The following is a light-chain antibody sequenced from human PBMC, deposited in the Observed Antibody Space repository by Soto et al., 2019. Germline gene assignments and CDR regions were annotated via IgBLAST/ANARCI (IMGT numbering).Light chain of an antibody. J-gene: IGKJ5*01. V-gene: IGKV1-27*01. CDR2: AAS. CDR1: QGISNY. Sequence: IEMTQSPSSLSSSLGERVTLTCRASQGISNYLAWFQQRPGKLPKLLIYAASTLQSGVPSRLSGSGSGTDFTLTISSMQPEDVATYYCQKYNSALTFGQGTRLEI. CDR3: QKYNSALT.